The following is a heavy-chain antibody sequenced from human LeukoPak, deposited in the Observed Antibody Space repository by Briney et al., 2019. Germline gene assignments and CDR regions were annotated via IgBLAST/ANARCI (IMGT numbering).Heavy chain of an antibody. Sequence: PGGSLRLSCAASGFTFSSYWMSWVRQAPGKGLEWVANIKQDGSEKYYVDSVKGRFTISRDNAKNSLYLQMNSLRAEDTAVYYCAKDGLLGATYYYYYMDVWGKGTTVTVSS. CDR1: GFTFSSYW. CDR3: AKDGLLGATYYYYYMDV. J-gene: IGHJ6*03. V-gene: IGHV3-7*01. D-gene: IGHD1-26*01. CDR2: IKQDGSEK.